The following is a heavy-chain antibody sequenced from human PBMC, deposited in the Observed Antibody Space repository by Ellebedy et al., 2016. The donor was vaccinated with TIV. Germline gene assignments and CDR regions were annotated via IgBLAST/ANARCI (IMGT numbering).Heavy chain of an antibody. CDR3: AKDRDDDGDYVFDS. J-gene: IGHJ4*02. V-gene: IGHV3-30*18. Sequence: GGSLRLXXAASGFTFSSYGMHWVRQAPGKGLEWVAVISYDGSNKYYADSVKGRFTISRDNSKNTLYLQMNSLRAEDTAVYYCAKDRDDDGDYVFDSWGQGILVTVSS. CDR1: GFTFSSYG. CDR2: ISYDGSNK. D-gene: IGHD4-17*01.